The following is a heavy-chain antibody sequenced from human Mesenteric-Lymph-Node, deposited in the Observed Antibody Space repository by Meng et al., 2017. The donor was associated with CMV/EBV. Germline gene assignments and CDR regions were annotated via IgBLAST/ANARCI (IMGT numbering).Heavy chain of an antibody. Sequence: TSGMAVGWIHQPPEKALEWLAHIYWDDDTRYSPSLKNKLTITKDTSKNQVVLTMTNMDPVDSATYYCAHMHSNSSTFWVKAKYYFDYWGQGTLVTVSS. CDR2: IYWDDDT. CDR3: AHMHSNSSTFWVKAKYYFDY. J-gene: IGHJ4*02. D-gene: IGHD6-6*01. V-gene: IGHV2-5*02. CDR1: TSGMA.